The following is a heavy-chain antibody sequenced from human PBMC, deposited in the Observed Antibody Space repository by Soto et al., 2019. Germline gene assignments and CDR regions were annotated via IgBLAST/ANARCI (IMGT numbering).Heavy chain of an antibody. D-gene: IGHD3-3*01. Sequence: GASVKVFCKASGYTFTGYYMHWVRQAPGQGLEWMGWINPNSGGTNYAQKFQGWVTMTRDTSISTAYMELSRLRSDDTAVYYCARGVDFRSGYQIDYWGQGTLVTVSS. CDR1: GYTFTGYY. CDR2: INPNSGGT. CDR3: ARGVDFRSGYQIDY. V-gene: IGHV1-2*04. J-gene: IGHJ4*02.